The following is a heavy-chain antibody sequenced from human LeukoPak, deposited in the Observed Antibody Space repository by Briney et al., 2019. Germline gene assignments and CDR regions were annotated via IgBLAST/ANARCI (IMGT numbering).Heavy chain of an antibody. D-gene: IGHD3-10*01. V-gene: IGHV3-13*01. CDR2: IGTAADT. Sequence: PGGSLRLSCAASGFTFSRYDMHWVRQVTGKGLEWVSGIGTAADTFYPGSVKGRFTISRDNAKNSFYLQMNSLRAGDTAVYYCARTRTTPGVRGLQMRYFDYWGQGTLVTVSS. J-gene: IGHJ4*02. CDR3: ARTRTTPGVRGLQMRYFDY. CDR1: GFTFSRYD.